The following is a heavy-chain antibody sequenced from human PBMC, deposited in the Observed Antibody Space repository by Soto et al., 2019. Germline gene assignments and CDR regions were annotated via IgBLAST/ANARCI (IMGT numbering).Heavy chain of an antibody. CDR1: VFTFSNYA. Sequence: PGGSLRLSCAASVFTFSNYAMALVRQSRGKGPEWVSGISGTGGAPYYADSVKGRFTISRDNSQNTLYLQMKRLRAEDTAIFYCARYMGAPSEVWGQGTLVTVSS. CDR2: ISGTGGAP. D-gene: IGHD5-12*01. J-gene: IGHJ1*01. CDR3: ARYMGAPSEV. V-gene: IGHV3-23*01.